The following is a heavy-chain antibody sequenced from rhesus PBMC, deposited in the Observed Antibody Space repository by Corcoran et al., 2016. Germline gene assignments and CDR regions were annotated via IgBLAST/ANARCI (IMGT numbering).Heavy chain of an antibody. V-gene: IGHV2-95*01. CDR3: ARVQITITILVVDINGLYSHVDY. CDR2: IYWNDSK. D-gene: IGHD3-40*01. Sequence: QVTLKESGPALVKPTQTLTLTCTFSGFSISTSGTGVGWIRQPPGKALEWLASIYWNDSKYYSTSLKSRLTISKDTSKNQVVLTMTNMDPVDTATYYCARVQITITILVVDINGLYSHVDYWGQGVLVTVSS. J-gene: IGHJ4*01. CDR1: GFSISTSGTG.